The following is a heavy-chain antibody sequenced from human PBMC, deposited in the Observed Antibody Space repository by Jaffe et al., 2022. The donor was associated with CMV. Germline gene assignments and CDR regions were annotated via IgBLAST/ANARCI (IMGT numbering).Heavy chain of an antibody. Sequence: EVQLVESGGGLVQPGGSLRLSCAASGFTFSSYWMSWVRQAPGKGLEWVANIKQDGSEKYYVDSVKGRFTISRDNAKNSLYLQMNSLRAEDTAVYYCASNLGGYSYGSPIDYWGQGTLVTVSS. D-gene: IGHD5-18*01. V-gene: IGHV3-7*01. CDR3: ASNLGGYSYGSPIDY. J-gene: IGHJ4*02. CDR2: IKQDGSEK. CDR1: GFTFSSYW.